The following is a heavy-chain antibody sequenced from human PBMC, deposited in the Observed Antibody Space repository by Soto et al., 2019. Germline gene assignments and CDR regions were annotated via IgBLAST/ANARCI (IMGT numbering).Heavy chain of an antibody. CDR2: ISARGGTT. CDR3: AEERGCGAGHGMDV. Sequence: EVQLLESGGDLVQPGGSLRLSCEASGFTFSNYAMSWVRQAPGKGLEWVTGISARGGTTYYVDSVKGRFTISRDNSKNTLHLQRNALRAGDRAVYYCAEERGCGAGHGMDVWGQGTTVTVSS. CDR1: GFTFSNYA. J-gene: IGHJ6*02. D-gene: IGHD3-10*01. V-gene: IGHV3-23*01.